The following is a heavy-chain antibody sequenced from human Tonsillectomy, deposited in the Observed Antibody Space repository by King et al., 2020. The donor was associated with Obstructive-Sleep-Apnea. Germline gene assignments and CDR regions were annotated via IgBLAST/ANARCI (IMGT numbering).Heavy chain of an antibody. CDR1: GFTFDDYA. V-gene: IGHV3-9*01. Sequence: VQLVESGGGLVQPGRSLRLSCAASGFTFDDYAMHWVRQAPGKGLEWVSGISWNRGSIGYADSVKGRFTISRDNAKNSLYLQMNSLRAEDTALYYCAKGLSSGWGIEDSSYWYFDLWGRGTLVTVSS. D-gene: IGHD6-19*01. CDR2: ISWNRGSI. CDR3: AKGLSSGWGIEDSSYWYFDL. J-gene: IGHJ2*01.